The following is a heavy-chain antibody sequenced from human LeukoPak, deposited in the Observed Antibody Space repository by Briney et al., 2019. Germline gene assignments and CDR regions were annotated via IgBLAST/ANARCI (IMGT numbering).Heavy chain of an antibody. V-gene: IGHV3-30*18. CDR1: GFTFSSYG. CDR3: AKDSSSSNYYYGMDV. Sequence: PGRSLRLSCAASGFTFSSYGMHWVRQAPGKGLEWVAATSHNGNNKYYVDSVKGRFTVSRDNSKNTLYLQMNSLRAEDTAVYYCAKDSSSSNYYYGMDVWGQGTTVTVSS. D-gene: IGHD6-6*01. CDR2: TSHNGNNK. J-gene: IGHJ6*02.